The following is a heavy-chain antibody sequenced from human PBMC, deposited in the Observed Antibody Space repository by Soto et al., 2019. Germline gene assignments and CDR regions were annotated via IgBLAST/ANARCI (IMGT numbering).Heavy chain of an antibody. V-gene: IGHV3-13*01. CDR2: IGTAGDT. D-gene: IGHD2-2*01. CDR3: ARYCSSTSCQEAFDY. J-gene: IGHJ4*02. CDR1: GFTFSSYD. Sequence: EVQLVESRGGLVQPGGSLRLSCAASGFTFSSYDMHWVRQATGKGLEWVSAIGTAGDTYYPGSVKGRFTISRGNAKNSFYLQMNSPRAGDTAVYYCARYCSSTSCQEAFDYWGQGTLVTVSS.